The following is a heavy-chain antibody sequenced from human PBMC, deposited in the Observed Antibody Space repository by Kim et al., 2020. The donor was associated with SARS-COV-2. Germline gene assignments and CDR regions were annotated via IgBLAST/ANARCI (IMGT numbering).Heavy chain of an antibody. CDR1: NDSTSTFY. J-gene: IGHJ4*02. CDR2: IYHSGST. Sequence: SETLSLTCTVSNDSTSTFYWSWIRQPPGRGLEWIGYIYHSGSTDYNPSLRSRVTISLDTSKNQFSLRLGSVTTADTAVYYCARGPDVSGWGDFDSWGPGTLVTVSS. V-gene: IGHV4-59*13. CDR3: ARGPDVSGWGDFDS. D-gene: IGHD3-10*01.